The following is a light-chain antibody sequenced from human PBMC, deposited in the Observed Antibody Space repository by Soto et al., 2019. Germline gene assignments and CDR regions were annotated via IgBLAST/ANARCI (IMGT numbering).Light chain of an antibody. Sequence: QSVLTQPASVSGSPGQSITISCTGTSSDVGGYKYVSWYQQHPGKAPKLMIYDVSHRPSGVSNRFSGSQSGNTASLTISGLQAEYEAYYYCSSYTTSNTLGVFGGGTKVTVL. J-gene: IGLJ2*01. V-gene: IGLV2-14*01. CDR3: SSYTTSNTLGV. CDR2: DVS. CDR1: SSDVGGYKY.